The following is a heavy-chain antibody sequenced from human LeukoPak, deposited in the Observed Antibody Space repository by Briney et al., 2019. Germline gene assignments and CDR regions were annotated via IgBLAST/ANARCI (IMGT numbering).Heavy chain of an antibody. V-gene: IGHV2-5*01. CDR1: GFSLRTSGVG. D-gene: IGHD1-26*01. Sequence: SGPTLVNPTQTLTLTCTFSGFSLRTSGVGVGWIRQPPGKALEWLSLIYWNDDKRYSPSLKSRLTITKDTSKNQVVLTMTNMDPVDTATYYCAHAPPVVGARWGVVYWGQGTLVTVSS. CDR2: IYWNDDK. CDR3: AHAPPVVGARWGVVY. J-gene: IGHJ4*02.